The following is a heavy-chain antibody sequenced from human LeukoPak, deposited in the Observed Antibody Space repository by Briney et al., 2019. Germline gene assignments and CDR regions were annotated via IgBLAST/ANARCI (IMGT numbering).Heavy chain of an antibody. CDR3: AKHSTGYHP. J-gene: IGHJ5*02. V-gene: IGHV3-23*01. CDR1: GGSFSGYY. Sequence: PSETLSLTCAVYGGSFSGYYWSWIRQPPGKGLEWVSAISDSGDSTYYADSVKGRFAIFRDNSKNTLYLQMSSLRAEDTAIYYCAKHSTGYHPWGQGTLVTVSS. D-gene: IGHD3-22*01. CDR2: ISDSGDST.